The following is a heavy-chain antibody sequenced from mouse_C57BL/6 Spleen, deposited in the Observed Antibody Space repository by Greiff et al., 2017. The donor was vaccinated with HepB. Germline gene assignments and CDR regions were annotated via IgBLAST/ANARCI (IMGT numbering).Heavy chain of an antibody. CDR1: GYSITSGYY. CDR2: ISYDGSN. D-gene: IGHD1-1*02. Sequence: EVQLQESGPGLVKPSQSLSLTCSVTGYSITSGYYWNWIRQFPGNKLEWMGYISYDGSNNYNPSLKNRISITRDTSKNQFFLKLNSVTTEDTATYYCAREYYGNYFDYWGQGTTLTVSS. V-gene: IGHV3-6*01. CDR3: AREYYGNYFDY. J-gene: IGHJ2*01.